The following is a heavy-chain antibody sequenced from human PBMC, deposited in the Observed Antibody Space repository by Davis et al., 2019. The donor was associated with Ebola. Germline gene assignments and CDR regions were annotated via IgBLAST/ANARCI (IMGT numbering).Heavy chain of an antibody. D-gene: IGHD2-8*01. CDR3: ARDVSVYYYYGMDV. J-gene: IGHJ6*04. V-gene: IGHV1-2*06. CDR1: GYTFTNYY. CDR2: INPNNGGT. Sequence: AASVKVSCKASGYTFTNYYIHWVRQGPGQGLEWMGRINPNNGGTSYAQKFQGRITMTRDTSITTAYMDLNSLTSDDTAVYYCARDVSVYYYYGMDVWGKGTTVTVSS.